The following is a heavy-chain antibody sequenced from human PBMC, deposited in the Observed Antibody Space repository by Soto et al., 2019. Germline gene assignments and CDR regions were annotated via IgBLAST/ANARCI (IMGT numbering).Heavy chain of an antibody. V-gene: IGHV3-33*01. CDR1: AFTFSRHG. CDR3: ARERTFGENNHNYMDV. J-gene: IGHJ6*03. D-gene: IGHD3-10*01. Sequence: QVQLVESGGGVVQPGGSLRLSCAASAFTFSRHGMHWVRQAPGKGLQWVGVIWSDGSNQRYAESVKGRFTISRDNSNTTLYLQMNSLRAEATAVYYCARERTFGENNHNYMDVWGTGITVTVSS. CDR2: IWSDGSNQ.